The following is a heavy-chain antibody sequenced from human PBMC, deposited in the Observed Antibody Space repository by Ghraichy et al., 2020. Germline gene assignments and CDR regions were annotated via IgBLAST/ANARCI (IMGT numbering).Heavy chain of an antibody. J-gene: IGHJ4*02. V-gene: IGHV3-30*18. CDR1: GFTFSSCG. CDR3: AKEESSGGYRTADY. CDR2: FSYDGHST. D-gene: IGHD1-26*01. Sequence: GESLNISCVASGFTFSSCGMHWVRQAPGKELEWMAVFSYDGHSTYYADSVKGRFTISRDNSKNALYLQINSLRTEDTAVYYCAKEESSGGYRTADYWGQGTLVSVSS.